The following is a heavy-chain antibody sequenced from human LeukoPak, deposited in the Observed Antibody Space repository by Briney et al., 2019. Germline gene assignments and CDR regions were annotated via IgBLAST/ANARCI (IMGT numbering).Heavy chain of an antibody. Sequence: SETLSLTCTVSGGSISSYYWSWIRLPAGKGLEWIGRIHTTGRTKYNPSLKSRVTISVDTSKNQFSLKVISITAADTAVYFCATSPTGVFSSSAVRFDPWGQGTQVTVSS. CDR2: IHTTGRT. D-gene: IGHD3-22*01. CDR3: ATSPTGVFSSSAVRFDP. CDR1: GGSISSYY. V-gene: IGHV4-4*07. J-gene: IGHJ5*02.